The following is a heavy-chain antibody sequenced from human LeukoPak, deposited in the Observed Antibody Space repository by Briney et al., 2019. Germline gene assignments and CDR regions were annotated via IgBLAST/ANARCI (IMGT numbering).Heavy chain of an antibody. CDR1: GLTLSSYW. D-gene: IGHD1-14*01. CDR2: INTDGTAT. CDR3: VRGSNLSFDY. J-gene: IGHJ4*02. V-gene: IGHV3-74*01. Sequence: GSLRLSCAASGLTLSSYWMHWVRQAPGKGLVWVSHINTDGTATTYADSVKGRFTISRDNAKNTLYLQMNSLRAEDTAVYYCVRGSNLSFDYWDQGALVTVSS.